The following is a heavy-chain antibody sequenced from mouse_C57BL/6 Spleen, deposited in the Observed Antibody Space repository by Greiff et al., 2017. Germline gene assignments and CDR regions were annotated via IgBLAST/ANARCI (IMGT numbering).Heavy chain of an antibody. Sequence: QVQLQQPGAELVKPGASVKLSCKASGYTFTSYWMQWVKQRPGQGLEWIGEIDPSDSYTNYNQKFKGKATLTVDTSSSTAYMQLRSLTSEDSAVYYCARAGTDYWGQGTLVTVSA. J-gene: IGHJ3*01. CDR3: ARAGTDY. CDR2: IDPSDSYT. CDR1: GYTFTSYW. V-gene: IGHV1-50*01. D-gene: IGHD4-1*01.